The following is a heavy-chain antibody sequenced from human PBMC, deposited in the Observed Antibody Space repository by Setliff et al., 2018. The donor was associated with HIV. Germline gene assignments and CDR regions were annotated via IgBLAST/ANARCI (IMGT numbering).Heavy chain of an antibody. Sequence: WIRQPPGKGLEWVANIKQDGSEKYYVDSVKCRFIISRDNAKNSLYLQMNSLKAEDTAVYYCARVHLTTNAVYGVVSPQFDPCGQGTLVTVSS. CDR3: ARVHLTTNAVYGVVSPQFDP. V-gene: IGHV3-7*03. CDR2: IKQDGSEK. J-gene: IGHJ5*02. D-gene: IGHD3-3*01.